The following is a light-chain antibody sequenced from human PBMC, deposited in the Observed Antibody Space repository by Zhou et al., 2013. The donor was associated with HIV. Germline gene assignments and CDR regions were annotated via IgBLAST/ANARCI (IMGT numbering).Light chain of an antibody. CDR2: DAS. Sequence: DIQMTQSPSSLSASVGDRVTITCQASQDIKKYLNWYQHKAGKAPKLLIYDASNLETGVPSRFSGSGSGTDFTFTISSLQPEDIATYYCQQDYNYLTFGPGTKVDI. V-gene: IGKV1-33*01. CDR3: QQDYNYLT. CDR1: QDIKKY. J-gene: IGKJ3*01.